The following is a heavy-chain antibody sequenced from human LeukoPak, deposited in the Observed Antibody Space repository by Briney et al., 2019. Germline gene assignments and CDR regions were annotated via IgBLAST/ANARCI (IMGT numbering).Heavy chain of an antibody. CDR2: ILSDGTNK. Sequence: GGSLRLSCAASGFPFSVSAMHWVRQAPGKGLEWVTLILSDGTNKYYTDSVKGRFTISRDNSKKTLYLEMNSLRVEDTAVYYCARDFVITFGGVIVKGAFDIWGQGTMVTVSS. J-gene: IGHJ3*02. CDR1: GFPFSVSA. V-gene: IGHV3-30*04. D-gene: IGHD3-16*02. CDR3: ARDFVITFGGVIVKGAFDI.